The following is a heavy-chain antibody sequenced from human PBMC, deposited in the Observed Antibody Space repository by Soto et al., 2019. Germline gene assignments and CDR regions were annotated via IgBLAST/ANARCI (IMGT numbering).Heavy chain of an antibody. D-gene: IGHD5-12*01. CDR1: GFTFSSYA. V-gene: IGHV3-23*01. Sequence: GGSLRLSCAASGFTFSSYAMSWVRQAPGKGLEWVSAISGSGGSTYYADSVKGRFTISRDNSKNTLYLQMNSLRAEDTAVYYCANCYSGYYCSRRDPCDPRGQRSLVTVSS. CDR2: ISGSGGST. J-gene: IGHJ5*02. CDR3: ANCYSGYYCSRRDPCDP.